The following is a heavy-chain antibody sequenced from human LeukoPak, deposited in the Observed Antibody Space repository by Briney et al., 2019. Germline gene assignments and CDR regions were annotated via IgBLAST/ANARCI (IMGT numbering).Heavy chain of an antibody. V-gene: IGHV3-7*01. D-gene: IGHD2-2*01. CDR3: ARETGLKAAARTNDY. Sequence: GGSLRLSCAASGFTFSTHSMYWVRQAPGKGLEWVANIKQDGSEKYYVDSVKGRFTISRDNAKNSLYLQMNSLRAEDTAVHYCARETGLKAAARTNDYWGQGTLVTVSS. CDR2: IKQDGSEK. J-gene: IGHJ4*02. CDR1: GFTFSTHS.